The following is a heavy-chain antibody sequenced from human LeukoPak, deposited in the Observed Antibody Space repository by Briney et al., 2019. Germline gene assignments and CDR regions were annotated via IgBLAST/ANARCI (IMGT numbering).Heavy chain of an antibody. CDR1: GFTVSSNY. V-gene: IGHV3-15*01. CDR3: TTDLGVPAAVDY. Sequence: NAGGSLRLSCAASGFTVSSNYMSWVRQAPGKGLEWVGRIKSKTDGGTTDYAAAVKGRFTISRDDSKNTLYLQMNSLKTEDTAVYFCTTDLGVPAAVDYWGQGTLVTVSS. J-gene: IGHJ4*02. D-gene: IGHD2-2*01. CDR2: IKSKTDGGTT.